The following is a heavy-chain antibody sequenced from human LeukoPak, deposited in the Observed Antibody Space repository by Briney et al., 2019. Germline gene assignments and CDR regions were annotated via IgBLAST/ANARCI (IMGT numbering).Heavy chain of an antibody. CDR3: ARGIEAGY. CDR2: ISGSGGST. J-gene: IGHJ4*02. D-gene: IGHD2/OR15-2a*01. Sequence: GGSLRLSCAASGLTFSSYGMSWVRQAPGKGLEWVSAISGSGGSTYYADSVKGRFTISRDNSKNSLYLQMNSLRAEDTAVYYCARGIEAGYWGQGTLVTVSS. V-gene: IGHV3-23*01. CDR1: GLTFSSYG.